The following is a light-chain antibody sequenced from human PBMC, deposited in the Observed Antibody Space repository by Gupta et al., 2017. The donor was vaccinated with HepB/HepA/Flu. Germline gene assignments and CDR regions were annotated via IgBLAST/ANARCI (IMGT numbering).Light chain of an antibody. CDR1: SSDVGGYNY. Sequence: SALTQPASVSGSPVPSFTISCTGTSSDVGGYNYVSWYQQHPGKAPKLIICDVSKRAAGVANRFSGSKSGNTASLTISGLQEEDEADYYCCADTSGSTWVFGGGTKLTVL. V-gene: IGLV2-14*03. CDR2: DVS. CDR3: CADTSGSTWV. J-gene: IGLJ3*02.